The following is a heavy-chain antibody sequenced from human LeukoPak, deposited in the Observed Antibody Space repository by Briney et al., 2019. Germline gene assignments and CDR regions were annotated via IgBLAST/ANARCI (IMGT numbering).Heavy chain of an antibody. CDR3: ARETYYGSGSYSDFALDY. V-gene: IGHV3-48*03. D-gene: IGHD3-10*01. J-gene: IGHJ4*02. Sequence: GGSLRLSCAASGFTFSNYEINWVRQAPGRGLEWISYISGSGTSIYHANSVKGRFTISRDNAENSVYLQMNSLRAEDTAVYYCARETYYGSGSYSDFALDYWGQGTLVTVSS. CDR1: GFTFSNYE. CDR2: ISGSGTSI.